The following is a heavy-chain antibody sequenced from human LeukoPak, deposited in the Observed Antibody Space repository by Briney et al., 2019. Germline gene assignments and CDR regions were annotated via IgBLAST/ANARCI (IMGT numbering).Heavy chain of an antibody. CDR1: GFIFDSYT. CDR3: AKDQGTTMITSLDS. V-gene: IGHV3-21*01. J-gene: IGHJ4*02. Sequence: GGSLRLSCAASGFIFDSYTMNWVRQVPGKGLEWISSISSRSTYIYYADSVEGRFTISRDNAKNSLYLQMDSLGAEGTAVYYCAKDQGTTMITSLDSWGQGTLVTVSS. CDR2: ISSRSTYI. D-gene: IGHD3-22*01.